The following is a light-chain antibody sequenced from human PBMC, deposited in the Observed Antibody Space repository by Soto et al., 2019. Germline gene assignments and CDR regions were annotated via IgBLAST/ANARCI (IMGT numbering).Light chain of an antibody. CDR2: GAS. J-gene: IGKJ5*01. V-gene: IGKV3D-15*01. CDR3: QQYYDWPIT. CDR1: QSVSSN. Sequence: EIVMTQSPATLSVSPGGRATLSCRASQSVSSNLAWYQQKPGQAPRLLIYGASTRATGIPARFSGSGSGTDFTLTISSLQSEDFAVYYCQQYYDWPITFGQGTRLEIK.